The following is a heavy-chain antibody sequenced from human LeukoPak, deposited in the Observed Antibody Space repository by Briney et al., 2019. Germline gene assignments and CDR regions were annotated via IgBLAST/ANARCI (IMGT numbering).Heavy chain of an antibody. CDR1: GFTFSSYS. V-gene: IGHV3-21*01. CDR2: ISSSSSYI. Sequence: GGSLRLSCAASGFTFSSYSMNWVRQAPGKGLEWVSSISSSSSYIYYADSVKGRFTISRDNAKNSLYLQMNSLRAEDTAVYYCARDPVPDGMDVWGQGTTVTVSS. CDR3: ARDPVPDGMDV. J-gene: IGHJ6*02.